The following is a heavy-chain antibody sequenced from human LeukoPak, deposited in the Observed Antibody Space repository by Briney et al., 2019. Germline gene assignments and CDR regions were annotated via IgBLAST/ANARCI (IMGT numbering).Heavy chain of an antibody. D-gene: IGHD5-18*01. CDR1: GITFSRFW. V-gene: IGHV3-7*01. CDR3: ARDLAYSRLDY. J-gene: IGHJ4*02. CDR2: INPDGNKK. Sequence: GGSLRLSCAASGITFSRFWMSWVRQAPGKGLEWVASINPDGNKKYSADSVKGRFTISRDNAENSLYLQMNSLRVEDTAFYYCARDLAYSRLDYWGQGMLVTVSS.